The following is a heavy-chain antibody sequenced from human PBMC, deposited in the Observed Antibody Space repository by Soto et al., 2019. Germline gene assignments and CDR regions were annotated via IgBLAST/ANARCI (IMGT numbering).Heavy chain of an antibody. CDR1: GYTFTSYG. Sequence: QVQLVQSGAEVKKPGASVQVSCKASGYTFTSYGISWVRQAPGQGLAWMGWISAYNGTTNYAQKLQGRVIMTTDTSTSTAYIELRSLRSDDTAVYYCAKGRLAAAGKNLSCPSSFSYWGQGTLVSVSS. CDR3: AKGRLAAAGKNLSCPSSFSY. V-gene: IGHV1-18*01. J-gene: IGHJ4*02. CDR2: ISAYNGTT. D-gene: IGHD6-13*01.